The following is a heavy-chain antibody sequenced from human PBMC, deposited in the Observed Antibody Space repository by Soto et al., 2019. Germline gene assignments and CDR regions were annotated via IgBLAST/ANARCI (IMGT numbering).Heavy chain of an antibody. D-gene: IGHD5-18*01. CDR3: ARVYSYGYLFFDY. V-gene: IGHV4-59*01. CDR1: GGYISSYY. J-gene: IGHJ4*02. Sequence: SETLSLTCTVSGGYISSYYWSWIRQPPGKGLEWIGYIYYSGSTNYNPSLKSRVTISVDTSKNQFSLKLSSVTAADTAVYYCARVYSYGYLFFDYWGQGTLVTVSS. CDR2: IYYSGST.